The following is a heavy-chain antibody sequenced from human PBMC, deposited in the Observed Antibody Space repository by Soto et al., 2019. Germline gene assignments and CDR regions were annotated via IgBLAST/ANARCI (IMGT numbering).Heavy chain of an antibody. Sequence: QVQLQESGPGLVSPSETLSLTCTVSGGSFSNYYWSWIRQPPGKGLEWIGYIFYTGSSIYNPSLKSRVTMSVDMSKKEFSLNLSSVTDADTALYYCARTTTLENYFDYWGQGTLVTVSA. CDR1: GGSFSNYY. D-gene: IGHD2-15*01. CDR2: IFYTGSS. J-gene: IGHJ4*02. CDR3: ARTTTLENYFDY. V-gene: IGHV4-59*01.